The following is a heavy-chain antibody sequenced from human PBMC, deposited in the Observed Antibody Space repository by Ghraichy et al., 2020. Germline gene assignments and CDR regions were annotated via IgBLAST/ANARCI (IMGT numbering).Heavy chain of an antibody. D-gene: IGHD5-12*01. J-gene: IGHJ3*02. CDR3: ARVGYDGAFDI. CDR2: IGTAGDT. V-gene: IGHV3-13*01. Sequence: LSLTCAASGFTFSSYDMHWVRQATGKGLEWVSAIGTAGDTYYPGSVKGRFTISRENAKNSLYLQMNSLRAGDTAVYYCARVGYDGAFDIWGQGTMVTVSS. CDR1: GFTFSSYD.